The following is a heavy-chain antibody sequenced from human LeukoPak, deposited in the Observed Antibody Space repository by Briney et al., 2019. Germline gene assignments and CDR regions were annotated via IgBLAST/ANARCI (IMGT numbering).Heavy chain of an antibody. CDR1: GFTVSSNY. CDR2: IYSGGST. J-gene: IGHJ4*02. CDR3: ARGSGWLQFLWDY. V-gene: IGHV3-66*01. D-gene: IGHD5-24*01. Sequence: GGSLRLSCAASGFTVSSNYMSWVRQAPGKGLEWVSVIYSGGSTYYADSVKGRFTISRDNSKNTLYLQMNSLRAEDTAVYYCARGSGWLQFLWDYWGQGTLVTISS.